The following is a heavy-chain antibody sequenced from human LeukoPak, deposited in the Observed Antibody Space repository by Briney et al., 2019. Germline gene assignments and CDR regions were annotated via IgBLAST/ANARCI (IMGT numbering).Heavy chain of an antibody. J-gene: IGHJ4*02. CDR3: AKDISSGGYYDSSGYFDY. V-gene: IGHV3-9*01. CDR1: GFTFDDYA. D-gene: IGHD3-22*01. Sequence: GGSLRLSCAASGFTFDDYAMHWVRQAPGKGLEWVSGISWNSGSIGYADSVKGRFTISRDNAKNSLYLQMNSLRAEDTALYYCAKDISSGGYYDSSGYFDYWGQGTLVTVSS. CDR2: ISWNSGSI.